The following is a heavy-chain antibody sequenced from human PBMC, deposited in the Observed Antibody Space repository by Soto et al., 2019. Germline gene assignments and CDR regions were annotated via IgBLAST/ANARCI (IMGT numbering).Heavy chain of an antibody. V-gene: IGHV3-23*01. D-gene: IGHD2-2*01. CDR2: ISNSGGST. Sequence: VQLLESGGGLVQPGGSLRLSCVGCGFSFSSYAMSWVREAPGKGLEWVSVISNSGGSTYYADAVKGRFTISRDNSNNTLYLKLNSLRADDTAGYWCANTAGMTSRYGLDVWGQGTTVTVS. CDR1: GFSFSSYA. CDR3: ANTAGMTSRYGLDV. J-gene: IGHJ6*02.